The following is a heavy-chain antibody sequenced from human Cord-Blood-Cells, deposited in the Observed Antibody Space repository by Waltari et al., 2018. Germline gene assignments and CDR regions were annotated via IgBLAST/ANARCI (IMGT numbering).Heavy chain of an antibody. V-gene: IGHV1-69*09. CDR1: GGTFSSYA. D-gene: IGHD5-12*01. CDR2: IIPSLGIA. CDR3: VFSGYDDAFDI. J-gene: IGHJ3*02. Sequence: QVQLVQSGAEVKKPGSSVKVSCKASGGTFSSYAISWVRQAPGQGLEWMGRIIPSLGIANYAQKFQGRVTITADKSTSTAYMELSSLRSEDTAVYYCVFSGYDDAFDIWGQGTMVTVSS.